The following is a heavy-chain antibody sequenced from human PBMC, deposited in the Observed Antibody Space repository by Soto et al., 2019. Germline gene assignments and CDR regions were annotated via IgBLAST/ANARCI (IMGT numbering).Heavy chain of an antibody. Sequence: EVQLLESGGGLVQPGGSLRLSCAASGITFTAYAMSWVRQAPGKGLEWVSSISGSGGSTYYADSVKGRLTISRDNSKNTLYLQMNSLRAEDTAVYYCATIIIPAATNVDWGQGTLVTVSS. CDR2: ISGSGGST. CDR3: ATIIIPAATNVD. CDR1: GITFTAYA. V-gene: IGHV3-23*01. D-gene: IGHD2-2*01. J-gene: IGHJ4*02.